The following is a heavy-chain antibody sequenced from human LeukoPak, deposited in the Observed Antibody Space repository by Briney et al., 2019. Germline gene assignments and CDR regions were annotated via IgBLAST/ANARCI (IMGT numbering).Heavy chain of an antibody. CDR3: AKDPMVRGENYMDV. V-gene: IGHV3-23*01. D-gene: IGHD3-10*01. Sequence: PGGSLRLSCAASGFTFSSYAMSWVRQAPGKGLEWVSAISGSGGSTYYADSVKGRFTISRDNSKNTLYLQMNSLRAEDTAEYYCAKDPMVRGENYMDVWGKGTTVTVSS. J-gene: IGHJ6*03. CDR2: ISGSGGST. CDR1: GFTFSSYA.